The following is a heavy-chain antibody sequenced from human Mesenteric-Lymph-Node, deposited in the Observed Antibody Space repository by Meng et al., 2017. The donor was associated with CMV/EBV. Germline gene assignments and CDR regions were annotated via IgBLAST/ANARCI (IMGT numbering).Heavy chain of an antibody. CDR3: ARESSPLSSGWLDACDF. CDR1: GFDFSDYL. Sequence: GESLKISCAASGFDFSDYLMYWVRQVPGKGLVWVSRMNSDGTKKTYADSVKGRFATSRDNARNTLYLHMDSLRDDDTAVYFCARESSPLSSGWLDACDFWGQGTMVTVSS. J-gene: IGHJ3*01. V-gene: IGHV3-74*03. CDR2: MNSDGTKK. D-gene: IGHD6-19*01.